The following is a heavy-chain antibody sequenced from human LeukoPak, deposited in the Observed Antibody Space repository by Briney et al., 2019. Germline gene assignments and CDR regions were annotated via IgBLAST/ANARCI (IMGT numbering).Heavy chain of an antibody. D-gene: IGHD2-2*01. J-gene: IGHJ5*02. CDR2: ISAYNGNT. Sequence: GASVKVSCTASGYTFTSYGISWVRQAPGQGLEWMGWISAYNGNTNYAQKLQGRVTMTTDTSTSTAYMELRSLRSDDTAVYYCARASIVVVPAASLNWFDPWGQGTLVTVSS. CDR1: GYTFTSYG. V-gene: IGHV1-18*01. CDR3: ARASIVVVPAASLNWFDP.